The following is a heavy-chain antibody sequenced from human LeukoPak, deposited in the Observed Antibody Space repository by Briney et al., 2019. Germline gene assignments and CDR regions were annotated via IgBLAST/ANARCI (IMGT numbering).Heavy chain of an antibody. CDR2: ISRSSGYI. Sequence: GGSLRLSCAASGFTFSSYDMNWVRQAPGKGLEWVSSISRSSGYIYYADSVKGRFTISRDNAKNSLSLQMNSLRAEDTAVYYCARGRQNSGSYSNAFDIWGQGTVVTVSS. D-gene: IGHD1-26*01. CDR1: GFTFSSYD. J-gene: IGHJ3*02. V-gene: IGHV3-21*01. CDR3: ARGRQNSGSYSNAFDI.